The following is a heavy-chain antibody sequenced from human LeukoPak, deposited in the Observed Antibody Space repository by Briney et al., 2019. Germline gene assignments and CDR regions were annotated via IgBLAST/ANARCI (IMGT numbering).Heavy chain of an antibody. J-gene: IGHJ4*02. V-gene: IGHV3-23*01. Sequence: PGGSLRLSCSASGFSFSTFGMSWVRQAPGKGLEWVSAISGRDINTYYADSVKGRFTISRDNSISTLFLQMNSVRDEDTATYYCAKRSEYGGDSDYFDYWGQGTPVTVSS. CDR2: ISGRDINT. D-gene: IGHD4-23*01. CDR1: GFSFSTFG. CDR3: AKRSEYGGDSDYFDY.